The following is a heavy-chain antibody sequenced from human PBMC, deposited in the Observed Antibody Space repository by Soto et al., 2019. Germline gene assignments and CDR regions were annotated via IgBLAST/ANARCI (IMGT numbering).Heavy chain of an antibody. CDR1: GYSFTAYW. V-gene: IGHV5-10-1*01. J-gene: IGHJ4*02. Sequence: LKISCQAPGYSFTAYWITWVRQMPGKGLEWMATIDPSDSYVDYSPSFRGHVTFSVDRSITTVYLQWNSLKASDSAMYFCTRRASSSFYHFDFWGQGALVTVSS. D-gene: IGHD2-2*01. CDR2: IDPSDSYV. CDR3: TRRASSSFYHFDF.